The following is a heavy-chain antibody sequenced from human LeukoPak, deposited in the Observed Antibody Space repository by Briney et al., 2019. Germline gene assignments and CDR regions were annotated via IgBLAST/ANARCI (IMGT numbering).Heavy chain of an antibody. J-gene: IGHJ4*02. D-gene: IGHD3-10*02. Sequence: ASVKVSCKASGYTFTSYYMHWVRQAPGQGLEWMGIINPSGGSTSYAQKFQGRVTMTRDTSISTAYMELSRLRSDDTAVYYCAYVFSMAADYWGQGTLVTVSS. CDR2: INPSGGST. CDR1: GYTFTSYY. CDR3: AYVFSMAADY. V-gene: IGHV1-46*01.